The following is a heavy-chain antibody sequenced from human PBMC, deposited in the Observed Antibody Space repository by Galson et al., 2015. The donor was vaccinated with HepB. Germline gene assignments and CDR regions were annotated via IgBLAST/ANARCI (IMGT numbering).Heavy chain of an antibody. Sequence: SVKVSCKVSGYRLSELSMHWVRQAPGKGLEWMGGFHPEYGYTIYAQTFRGRVTMTEDTSTDTAYMELSSLRCEDTAVYYCATDFKGAALVPFEYWGQGTPVTVSS. CDR3: ATDFKGAALVPFEY. J-gene: IGHJ4*02. V-gene: IGHV1-24*01. CDR2: FHPEYGYT. CDR1: GYRLSELS. D-gene: IGHD2-8*02.